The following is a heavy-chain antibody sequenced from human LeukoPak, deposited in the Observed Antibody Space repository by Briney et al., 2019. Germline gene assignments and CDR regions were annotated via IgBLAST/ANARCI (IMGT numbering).Heavy chain of an antibody. D-gene: IGHD5-18*01. Sequence: GGSLRLSCAASGFTFSSCALYWVRQAPGKGLEWVAVISDDGSNKYYADSVKGRFTISRDNSKNTLYLQMNSLRVEDTAFYYCARDLAYSRLDYWGQGMLVTVSS. CDR3: ARDLAYSRLDY. CDR1: GFTFSSCA. CDR2: ISDDGSNK. V-gene: IGHV3-30-3*01. J-gene: IGHJ4*02.